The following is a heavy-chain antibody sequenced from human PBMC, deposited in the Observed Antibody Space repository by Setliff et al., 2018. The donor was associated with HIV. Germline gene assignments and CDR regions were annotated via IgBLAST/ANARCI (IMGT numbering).Heavy chain of an antibody. CDR1: GFSFSDHY. CDR3: ARVGLYSNYAFDY. CDR2: ISSGRIYT. J-gene: IGHJ4*02. V-gene: IGHV3-11*05. Sequence: PGESLKISCAASGFSFSDHYMSWIRQAPGKGLEWVSYISSGRIYTNYADSVKGRFTISRDNAKNSLYLQMNSLRAEDTAVYYCARVGLYSNYAFDYWGQGMLVTVSS. D-gene: IGHD4-4*01.